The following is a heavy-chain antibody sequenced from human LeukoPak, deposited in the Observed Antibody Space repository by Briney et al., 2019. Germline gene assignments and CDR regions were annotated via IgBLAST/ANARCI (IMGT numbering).Heavy chain of an antibody. D-gene: IGHD5-18*01. CDR3: ARGRGYGTNYYYGVDV. CDR1: GFTFSNFW. CDR2: IKRDGSEK. Sequence: GGPLRLSCAASGFTFSNFWMTWVRQAPGKGLEWVANIKRDGSEKYYVDSVKGRFTISRDNAKSSLYLQMNSLRAEDTAVYYCARGRGYGTNYYYGVDVWGKGTTVTVSS. V-gene: IGHV3-7*03. J-gene: IGHJ6*04.